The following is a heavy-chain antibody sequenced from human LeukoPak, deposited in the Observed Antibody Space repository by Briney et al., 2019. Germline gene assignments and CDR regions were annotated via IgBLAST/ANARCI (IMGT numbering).Heavy chain of an antibody. CDR3: ARGGRESSRHFGSGHYGMDV. D-gene: IGHD3-3*02. CDR2: IGTAGDP. J-gene: IGHJ6*02. V-gene: IGHV3-13*05. CDR1: GFTFSSYD. Sequence: GGSLRLSCAASGFTFSSYDMHWVRQATGKGLEWVSAIGTAGDPYYPGSVKGRFTISRENAKNSLYLQMNSLRAGDTAVYYCARGGRESSRHFGSGHYGMDVWGQGTTVTVSS.